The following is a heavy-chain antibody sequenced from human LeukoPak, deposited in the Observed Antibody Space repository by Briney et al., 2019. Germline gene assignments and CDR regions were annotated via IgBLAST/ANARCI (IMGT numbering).Heavy chain of an antibody. CDR3: ASILDGMDV. CDR1: GGSISSYY. CDR2: IYYTGTT. J-gene: IGHJ6*02. V-gene: IGHV4-59*08. Sequence: SETLSLTCTVSGGSISSYYWSWIRQPPGKGLEWIGYIYYTGTTNYNPSLKNRVTISADMSKNQFSLKLNSVTAADAAVYYCASILDGMDVWGQGTTVSVSS.